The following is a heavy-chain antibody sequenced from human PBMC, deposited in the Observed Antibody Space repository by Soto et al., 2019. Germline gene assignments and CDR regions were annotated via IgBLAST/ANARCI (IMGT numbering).Heavy chain of an antibody. CDR3: AKDRVAAAGTSYYFDY. J-gene: IGHJ4*02. V-gene: IGHV3-30*18. CDR2: ISYDGSNK. Sequence: GGSLRLSCAASGFTFSSYGMHWVRQAPGKGLEWVAVISYDGSNKYYADSVKGRFTISRDNSKNTLYLQMNSLRAEDTAVYYCAKDRVAAAGTSYYFDYWGQGTLVTVSS. D-gene: IGHD6-13*01. CDR1: GFTFSSYG.